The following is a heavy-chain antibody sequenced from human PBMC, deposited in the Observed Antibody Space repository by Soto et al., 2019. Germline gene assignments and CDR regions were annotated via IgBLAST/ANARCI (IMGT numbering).Heavy chain of an antibody. CDR2: IYYSGST. D-gene: IGHD3-10*01. CDR3: ASFDSAFDY. Sequence: SETLSLTCTFSGCSISSSSYYWGWIRQPPGKGLEWIGSIYYSGSTYYNPSLKSRVTISVDTSKNQFSLKLSSVTAADTAVYYCASFDSAFDYWGQGTLVTVSS. V-gene: IGHV4-39*01. J-gene: IGHJ4*02. CDR1: GCSISSSSYY.